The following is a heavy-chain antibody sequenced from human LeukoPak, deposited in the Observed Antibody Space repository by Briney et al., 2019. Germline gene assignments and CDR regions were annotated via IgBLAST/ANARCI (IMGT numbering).Heavy chain of an antibody. J-gene: IGHJ4*02. D-gene: IGHD2-15*01. CDR3: ARGHGSANCSGGSCYPVYLDY. CDR1: GFTFSSYE. V-gene: IGHV3-48*03. Sequence: GGSLRLSCAASGFTFSSYEMNWVRQAPGKGLEWVSYISSSGSTIYYADSVKGRFTISRDNAKNSLYLQMNSLRAEDTAVYYCARGHGSANCSGGSCYPVYLDYWGQGTLVTVSS. CDR2: ISSSGSTI.